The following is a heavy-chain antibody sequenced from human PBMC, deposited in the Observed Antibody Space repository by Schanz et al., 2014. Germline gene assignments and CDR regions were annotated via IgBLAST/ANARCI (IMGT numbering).Heavy chain of an antibody. D-gene: IGHD4-17*01. CDR3: ATLDYADSVS. Sequence: QGHLVQSGAEVKEPGASVQVSCKASGYVFTAYYMHWVRQAPGQGLEWMGRVIPILGVTHYAQKFQGRVTITADKSTTTAYMELNSLNSDDTAVYYCATLDYADSVSWGQGTLVTVSS. CDR1: GYVFTAYY. CDR2: VIPILGVT. V-gene: IGHV1-2*02. J-gene: IGHJ5*02.